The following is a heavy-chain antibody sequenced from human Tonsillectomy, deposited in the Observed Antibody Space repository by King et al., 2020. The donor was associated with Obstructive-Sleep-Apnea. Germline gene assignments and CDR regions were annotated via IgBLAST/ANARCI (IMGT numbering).Heavy chain of an antibody. CDR2: INPSSGGT. D-gene: IGHD2-8*01. Sequence: QLVQSGAEVKKPGASVKVSCKASGYTFTGYYLHWVRQAPGQGLEWMGWINPSSGGTNYAQKFQGRVTMTRDTSISTTYMELSRLKSDDTAVYYCARGMGCADFDSWGQGTLVPVSS. V-gene: IGHV1-2*02. CDR1: GYTFTGYY. J-gene: IGHJ4*02. CDR3: ARGMGCADFDS.